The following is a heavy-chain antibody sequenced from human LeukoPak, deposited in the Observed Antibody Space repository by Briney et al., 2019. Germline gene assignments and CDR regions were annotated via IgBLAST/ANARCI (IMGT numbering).Heavy chain of an antibody. J-gene: IGHJ5*02. CDR1: GYTFTDYY. Sequence: ASVKVSCKVSGYTFTDYYMHWVPQAPGKGLEWMGLVDPEDGETIYAEKFQGRVTITADTSTDTAYMELSSLRSEDTAVYYCATFSSTAMAQSYWFDHWGQGTLVTVSS. V-gene: IGHV1-69-2*01. CDR3: ATFSSTAMAQSYWFDH. CDR2: VDPEDGET. D-gene: IGHD5-18*01.